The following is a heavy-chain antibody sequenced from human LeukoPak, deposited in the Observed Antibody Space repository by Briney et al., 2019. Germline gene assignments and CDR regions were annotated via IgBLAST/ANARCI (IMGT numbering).Heavy chain of an antibody. D-gene: IGHD2-2*01. V-gene: IGHV1-69*05. J-gene: IGHJ4*02. CDR1: GGTFSSYA. CDR3: ARDYCSSIACLGPDY. CDR2: IIPIFGTA. Sequence: SVKVSFKASGGTFSSYAISWVRQAPGQGLEWMGGIIPIFGTANYAQKLQGRVTMTTDTSTSTVYMELKSLRSDDTAVYYCARDYCSSIACLGPDYWGQGTLVTVSS.